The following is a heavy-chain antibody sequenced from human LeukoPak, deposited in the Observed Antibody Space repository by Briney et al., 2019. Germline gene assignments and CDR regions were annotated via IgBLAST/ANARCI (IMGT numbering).Heavy chain of an antibody. CDR3: ARGVLAGYSSGLYYFDY. CDR2: MNPNSGNT. CDR1: GYTFTSYD. J-gene: IGHJ4*02. V-gene: IGHV1-8*01. Sequence: ASVTVSCKASGYTFTSYDINWVRQATGQGLEWMGWMNPNSGNTDYAQKFQGRVTMTRNTSISTAYMELSSLRSEDTAVYYCARGVLAGYSSGLYYFDYWGQGTLVTVSS. D-gene: IGHD6-19*01.